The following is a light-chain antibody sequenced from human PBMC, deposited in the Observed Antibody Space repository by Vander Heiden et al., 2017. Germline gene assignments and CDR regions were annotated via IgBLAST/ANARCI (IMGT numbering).Light chain of an antibody. CDR1: QSIGTS. J-gene: IGKJ4*01. CDR3: HQSNRLPLT. Sequence: DIVLTQSPDFQSVTPKEKVTITCRASQSIGTSLHWYQHKPERSPKLLIKYASQSIRGVPSRFSGSGSGTDFTLTIDSLEAEDAAAYYCHQSNRLPLTFGGGTKVEIK. V-gene: IGKV6D-21*02. CDR2: YAS.